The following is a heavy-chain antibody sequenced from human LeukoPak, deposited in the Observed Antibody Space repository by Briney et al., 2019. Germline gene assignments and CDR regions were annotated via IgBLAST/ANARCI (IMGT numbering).Heavy chain of an antibody. Sequence: SGTLSLTCTVSGGSISSSSYYWGWIRQPPGKGLEWIGSIYYSGSTYYNPSLKSRVTISVDTSKNQFSLKLSSVTAADTAVYYCARGIEAVAGPVDYWGQGTLVTVSS. CDR1: GGSISSSSYY. CDR3: ARGIEAVAGPVDY. CDR2: IYYSGST. D-gene: IGHD6-19*01. J-gene: IGHJ4*02. V-gene: IGHV4-39*07.